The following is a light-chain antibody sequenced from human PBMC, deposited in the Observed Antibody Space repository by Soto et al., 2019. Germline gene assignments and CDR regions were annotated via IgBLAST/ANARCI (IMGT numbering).Light chain of an antibody. J-gene: IGKJ4*01. CDR1: QTVRNNY. CDR3: IQDYNYPLT. CDR2: GES. Sequence: EIVLTQSPGTLSLCPVERAPLSCRSSQTVRNNYLAWYQQKNGKAPRLVIYGESSGATGIPARLSGSGSGTDLNLTISRLQPEDFATYYCIQDYNYPLTCGGGTKVDIK. V-gene: IGKV3-20*01.